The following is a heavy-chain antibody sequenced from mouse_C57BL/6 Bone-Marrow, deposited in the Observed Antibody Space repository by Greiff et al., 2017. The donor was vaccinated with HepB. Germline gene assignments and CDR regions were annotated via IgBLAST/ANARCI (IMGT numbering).Heavy chain of an antibody. V-gene: IGHV1-81*01. J-gene: IGHJ2*01. CDR3: ARDYGSSENYFDY. D-gene: IGHD1-1*01. Sequence: QVQLKQSGAELARPGASVKLSCKASGYTFTSYGISWVKQRTGQGLEWIGEIYPRSGNTYYNEKFKGKATLTADKSSSTAYMELRSLTSEDSAVYFCARDYGSSENYFDYWGQGTTLTVSS. CDR1: GYTFTSYG. CDR2: IYPRSGNT.